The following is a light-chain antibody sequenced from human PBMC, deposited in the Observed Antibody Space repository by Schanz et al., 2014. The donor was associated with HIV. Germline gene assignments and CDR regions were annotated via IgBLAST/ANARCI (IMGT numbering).Light chain of an antibody. CDR3: QQYGVSPPWT. J-gene: IGKJ1*01. Sequence: EMVMTQSPATLSVSPGERATLSCRASQSVSSNLAWYQQKPGQAPRLLLYGASSRATGIPDRFSGSGSGTDFTLTISGLEPEDFAVYYCQQYGVSPPWTFGQGTRVEIK. CDR2: GAS. CDR1: QSVSSN. V-gene: IGKV3-20*01.